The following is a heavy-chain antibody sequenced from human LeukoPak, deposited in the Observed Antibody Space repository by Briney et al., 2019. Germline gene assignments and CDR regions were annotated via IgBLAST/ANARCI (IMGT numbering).Heavy chain of an antibody. Sequence: PGGSLRLSCVASGFTFSNYAMSWVRQAPGKGLELVSGIWGPDDKTVYGDAVKGRFTISRDDSKNTLYLRMSSLRADDTAVYYCAKTQGYYDAWGQGALVTVSS. CDR3: AKTQGYYDA. D-gene: IGHD2-15*01. V-gene: IGHV3-23*01. CDR2: IWGPDDKT. J-gene: IGHJ5*02. CDR1: GFTFSNYA.